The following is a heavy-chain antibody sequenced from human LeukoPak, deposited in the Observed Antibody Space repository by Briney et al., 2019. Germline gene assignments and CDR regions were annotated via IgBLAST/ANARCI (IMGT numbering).Heavy chain of an antibody. CDR3: ARDRGLEWLDY. V-gene: IGHV3-7*01. CDR1: GFTLSNHW. CDR2: IKQDGSDK. J-gene: IGHJ4*02. Sequence: GGSLRLSCAASGFTLSNHWLSWVRQAPGKGLEWVASIKQDGSDKYYVDSVKGRFTISRDNAKNSLYLQMNSLRAEDTAVYYCARDRGLEWLDYWGQGTLVTVSS. D-gene: IGHD3-3*01.